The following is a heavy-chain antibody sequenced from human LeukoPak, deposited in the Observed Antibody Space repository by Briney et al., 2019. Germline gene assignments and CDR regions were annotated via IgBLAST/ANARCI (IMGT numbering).Heavy chain of an antibody. D-gene: IGHD6-13*01. CDR1: GFTFRSYG. J-gene: IGHJ4*02. CDR2: VSGSGDST. CDR3: AKTGSWYHFGY. V-gene: IGHV3-23*01. Sequence: GGSLRLSCAASGFTFRSYGMSWVRQAPGKGMEWVSTVSGSGDSTYYADSVKGRFTISRDNSKSTMYLHMNSLSGDDTATYYCAKTGSWYHFGYWGQGTLVTVSS.